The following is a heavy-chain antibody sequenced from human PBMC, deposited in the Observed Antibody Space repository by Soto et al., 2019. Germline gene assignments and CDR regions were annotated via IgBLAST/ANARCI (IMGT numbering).Heavy chain of an antibody. V-gene: IGHV3-30*03. D-gene: IGHD3-10*01. CDR3: ARGLGVTMVRGVIITPANWFDS. CDR1: GFTFSSYG. Sequence: PGGSLRLSCAASGFTFSSYGMHWVRQAPGKGLEWVAVISYDGSNKYYADSVKGRFTISRDNSKNTLYLQMNSLRAEDTAVYYCARGLGVTMVRGVIITPANWFDSWGQGTLVTVSS. CDR2: ISYDGSNK. J-gene: IGHJ5*01.